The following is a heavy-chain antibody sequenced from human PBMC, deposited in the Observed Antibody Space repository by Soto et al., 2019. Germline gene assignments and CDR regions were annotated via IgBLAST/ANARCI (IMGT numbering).Heavy chain of an antibody. CDR1: GFTFSSYG. CDR3: AKDVRVVTRDYYGMDV. J-gene: IGHJ6*02. V-gene: IGHV3-30*18. CDR2: ISYDGSNK. Sequence: SLRLSCAASGFTFSSYGMHWVRQAPGKGLEWVAVISYDGSNKYYADSVKGRFTISRDNSKNTLYLQMNSLRAEDTAVYYCAKDVRVVTRDYYGMDVWGQGTTVTVSS. D-gene: IGHD2-21*02.